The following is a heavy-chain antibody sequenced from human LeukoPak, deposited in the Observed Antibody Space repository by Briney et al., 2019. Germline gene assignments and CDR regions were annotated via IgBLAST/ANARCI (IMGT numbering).Heavy chain of an antibody. CDR2: ISWNSGSI. D-gene: IGHD3-10*01. J-gene: IGHJ4*02. V-gene: IGHV3-9*03. Sequence: GRSLRLSCAASGYTFDDYAMHWVRQAPGKGLEWVSGISWNSGSIGYADSVKGRFTISRDNAKNSLYLQMNSRRSEDMALYYCAKSGSGSYYSHYFDYWGQGTLVTVSS. CDR1: GYTFDDYA. CDR3: AKSGSGSYYSHYFDY.